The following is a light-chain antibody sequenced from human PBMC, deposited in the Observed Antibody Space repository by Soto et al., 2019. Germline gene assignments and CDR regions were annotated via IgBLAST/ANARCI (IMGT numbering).Light chain of an antibody. J-gene: IGKJ1*01. CDR2: GAS. V-gene: IGKV3-15*01. Sequence: TQSPSTLSASVGDRVTITCRASQSVNNNLAWYQQKPGQAPRLLIYGASTRATGIPARFSGIVSGTEFTLTISSLQSEDFAVYYCQQYNNWPGTFGQGTKVETK. CDR3: QQYNNWPGT. CDR1: QSVNNN.